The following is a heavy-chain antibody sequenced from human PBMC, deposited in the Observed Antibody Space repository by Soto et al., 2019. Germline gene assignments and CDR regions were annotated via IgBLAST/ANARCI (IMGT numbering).Heavy chain of an antibody. D-gene: IGHD1-26*01. J-gene: IGHJ5*01. CDR3: AKDLPGELLPTCFDS. CDR1: GFSFHEYA. Sequence: GGSLRLSCAASGFSFHEYAMHWVRQAPGKGLEWVSGISYDSGAIGYADSVKGRFTISRDNTRNSLFLQLDSLRSDDTAFYYCAKDLPGELLPTCFDSWGQGTLVTVSS. V-gene: IGHV3-9*01. CDR2: ISYDSGAI.